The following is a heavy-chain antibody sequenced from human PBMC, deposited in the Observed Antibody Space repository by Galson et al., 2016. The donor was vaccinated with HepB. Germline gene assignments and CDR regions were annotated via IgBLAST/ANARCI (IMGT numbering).Heavy chain of an antibody. CDR3: TRGVDLAAAGPRGSFNM. V-gene: IGHV3-53*01. D-gene: IGHD6-13*01. Sequence: SLRLSCAASGLTVNSNYMAWVRQAPGKGLEWVSIIYSGGTTHYADSVKGRFTISRDNAKNTLYLQMNSLRAEDTAVYYCTRGVDLAAAGPRGSFNMWGQGTMVTVSS. CDR1: GLTVNSNY. CDR2: IYSGGTT. J-gene: IGHJ3*02.